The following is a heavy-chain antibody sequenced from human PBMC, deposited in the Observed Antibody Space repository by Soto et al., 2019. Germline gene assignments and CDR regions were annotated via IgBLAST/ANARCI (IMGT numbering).Heavy chain of an antibody. D-gene: IGHD4-17*01. Sequence: PSETLSLTCTVSGGSISSGGYYWSWIRQHPGKGLEWIGYIYYSGSTYYNPSLKSRVTISVDTSKNQFSLKLSSVTAADTAVYYCARVNDYGEYYYYGMDVWGQGTTVTVSS. CDR2: IYYSGST. CDR1: GGSISSGGYY. V-gene: IGHV4-31*03. CDR3: ARVNDYGEYYYYGMDV. J-gene: IGHJ6*02.